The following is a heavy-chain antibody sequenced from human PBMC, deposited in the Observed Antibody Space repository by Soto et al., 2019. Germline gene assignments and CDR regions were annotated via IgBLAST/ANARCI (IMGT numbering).Heavy chain of an antibody. V-gene: IGHV1-3*05. D-gene: IGHD2-21*02. CDR2: INAGNGNT. Sequence: QVQLVQSGAEEKKPGASVKVSCKASGYTFTSYAMHWVRQAPGQRLEWMGWINAGNGNTKYSQKFQGRVTITRDTSASTADLERSSVRSEDTAVYYCAMSIVVVTALDYWGQGTLVTVSS. CDR1: GYTFTSYA. CDR3: AMSIVVVTALDY. J-gene: IGHJ4*02.